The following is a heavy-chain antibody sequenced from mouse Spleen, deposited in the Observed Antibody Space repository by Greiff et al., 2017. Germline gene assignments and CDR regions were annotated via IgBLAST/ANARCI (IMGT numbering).Heavy chain of an antibody. CDR3: AREEVYGRPYYYAMDY. Sequence: QVQLQQPGAELVRPGSSVKLSCKASGYTFTSYWMHWVKQRPIQGLEWIGNIDPSDSETHYNQKFKDKATLTVDKSSSTAYMQLSSLTSEDSAVYYCAREEVYGRPYYYAMDYWGQGTSVTVSS. CDR1: GYTFTSYW. D-gene: IGHD1-1*01. J-gene: IGHJ4*01. CDR2: IDPSDSET. V-gene: IGHV1-52*01.